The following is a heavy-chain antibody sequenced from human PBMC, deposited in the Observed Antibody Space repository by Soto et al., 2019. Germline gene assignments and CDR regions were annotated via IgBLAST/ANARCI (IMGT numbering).Heavy chain of an antibody. CDR2: ISAYNGNT. Sequence: ASVKVSCKASGYTFTSYGISWVRQAPGQGLEWMGWISAYNGNTNYAQKLQGRVTMTTDTSTSTAYMELRSLRSDDTAVYYCARDFRGINGTTADWYFDLWGRGTLVTVSS. D-gene: IGHD1-7*01. V-gene: IGHV1-18*01. J-gene: IGHJ2*01. CDR1: GYTFTSYG. CDR3: ARDFRGINGTTADWYFDL.